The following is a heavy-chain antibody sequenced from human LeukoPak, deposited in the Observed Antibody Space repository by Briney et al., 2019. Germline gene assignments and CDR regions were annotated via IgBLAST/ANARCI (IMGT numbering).Heavy chain of an antibody. D-gene: IGHD6-6*01. CDR1: GFTFSSYE. Sequence: PGGTLRLSCAASGFTFSSYEMNWARQPPGKGLEWLSYISNSGSTKYYADSVKRRFTISRDNAKNSLYLQMNSLRAEDTAVYYCARVSNIAGRPFDYWGQGTLVTVSS. CDR2: ISNSGSTK. V-gene: IGHV3-48*03. CDR3: ARVSNIAGRPFDY. J-gene: IGHJ4*02.